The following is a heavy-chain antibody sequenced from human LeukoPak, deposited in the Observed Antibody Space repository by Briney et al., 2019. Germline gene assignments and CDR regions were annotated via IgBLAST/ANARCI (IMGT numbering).Heavy chain of an antibody. V-gene: IGHV4-59*08. J-gene: IGHJ4*02. CDR2: IYYSGST. CDR1: GGSISSDY. CDR3: ASAHTAMVFDY. D-gene: IGHD5-18*01. Sequence: SETLSLTCTVSGGSISSDYWSWIRQPPGKGLGWIGYIYYSGSTNYNRSLKSRVTISVDTSKNQFSLKLSSVTAADPAVYYCASAHTAMVFDYWGQGTLVTVSS.